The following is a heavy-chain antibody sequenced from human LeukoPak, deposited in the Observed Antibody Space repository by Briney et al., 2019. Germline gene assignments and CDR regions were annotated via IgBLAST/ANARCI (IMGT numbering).Heavy chain of an antibody. V-gene: IGHV4-30-2*01. D-gene: IGHD5-18*01. CDR3: ARGGGYSYGFLPLPPYFDY. Sequence: LRLSCAASGFTVSSNYMSWIRQPPGKGLEWIGYIYHSGSTYYNPSLKSRVTISVDRSKNQFSLKLSSVTAADTAVYYCARGGGYSYGFLPLPPYFDYWGQGTLVTVSS. J-gene: IGHJ4*02. CDR2: IYHSGST. CDR1: GFTVSSNY.